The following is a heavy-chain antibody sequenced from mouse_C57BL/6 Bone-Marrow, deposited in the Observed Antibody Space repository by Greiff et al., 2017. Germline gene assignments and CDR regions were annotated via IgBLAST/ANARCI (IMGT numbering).Heavy chain of an antibody. CDR1: GFNIKDYY. D-gene: IGHD2-3*01. CDR2: IDPEDGET. CDR3: ARYEFAY. Sequence: VQLQQSGAELVKPGASVTLSCSASGFNIKDYYMHWVKQRTEQGLEWIGRIDPEDGETKYAPTFQGKATITADTSSNTAYLQLSSLTSEDTAVYYCARYEFAYWGQGTLVTVSA. J-gene: IGHJ3*01. V-gene: IGHV14-2*01.